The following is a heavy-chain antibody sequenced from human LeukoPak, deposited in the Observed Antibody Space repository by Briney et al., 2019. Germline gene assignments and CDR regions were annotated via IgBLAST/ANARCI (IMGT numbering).Heavy chain of an antibody. D-gene: IGHD6-13*01. J-gene: IGHJ5*02. V-gene: IGHV1-2*02. Sequence: ASVKVSCKASGYTFTGYYIHWVRQAPGQGLEWMGWINPNSGGTNYPQKFQGRVTMTRDTSISTAYMDLSRLRSDDTAVYYCARDGGYSSSWGLNWFDPWGQGTLVTVSS. CDR2: INPNSGGT. CDR1: GYTFTGYY. CDR3: ARDGGYSSSWGLNWFDP.